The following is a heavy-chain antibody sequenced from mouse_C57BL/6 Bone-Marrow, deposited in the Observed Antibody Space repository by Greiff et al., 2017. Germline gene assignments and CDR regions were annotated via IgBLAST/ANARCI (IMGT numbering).Heavy chain of an antibody. D-gene: IGHD2-4*01. V-gene: IGHV1-9*01. CDR2: ILPGSGST. Sequence: QVQLQQSGAELMKPGASVKLSCKATGYTFTGYWIEWVKQRPGHGLEWIGEILPGSGSTNYNEKFKGKATLTADKSSSTAYMELRSLTSEDSAVYFCARERIYYDYDEDYWGQGTTLTVSS. CDR3: ARERIYYDYDEDY. J-gene: IGHJ2*01. CDR1: GYTFTGYW.